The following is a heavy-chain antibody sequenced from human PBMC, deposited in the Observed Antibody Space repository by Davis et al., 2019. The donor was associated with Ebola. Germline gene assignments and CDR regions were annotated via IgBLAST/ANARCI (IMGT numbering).Heavy chain of an antibody. CDR1: GGFITSSNY. Sequence: SETLSPTCSLSGGFITSSNYWGWIRQPPGKGLEWIGSIYYSGSTNYNPSLKSRVTISVDKSKNQFSLKLSSVTAADTAVYYCARGNYGDYIVLYYYNMDVWGQGTTVTVSS. J-gene: IGHJ6*02. V-gene: IGHV4-39*07. D-gene: IGHD4-17*01. CDR3: ARGNYGDYIVLYYYNMDV. CDR2: IYYSGST.